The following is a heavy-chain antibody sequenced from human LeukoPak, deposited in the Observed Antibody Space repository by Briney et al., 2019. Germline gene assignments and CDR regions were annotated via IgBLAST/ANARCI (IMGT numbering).Heavy chain of an antibody. CDR1: GFTFSNYW. CDR3: ARAPPPLVWGLFDY. Sequence: GGSLRLSCGASGFTFSNYWMSWVRQAPGEGLEWVANIRPDGNEKYYVDSVTGRFTMSRDNAKNSLDLQMNSLRAEDTAVYYCARAPPPLVWGLFDYGGRGPLVTVSS. CDR2: IRPDGNEK. J-gene: IGHJ4*02. D-gene: IGHD3-16*01. V-gene: IGHV3-7*04.